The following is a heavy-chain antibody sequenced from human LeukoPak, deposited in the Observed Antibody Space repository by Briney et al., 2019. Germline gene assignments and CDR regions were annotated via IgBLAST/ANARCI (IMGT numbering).Heavy chain of an antibody. J-gene: IGHJ6*02. CDR2: ISSTSSYI. Sequence: GGSLRLSCAASGFTFSNYNFYWVGQAPGKGLEWVSSISSTSSYIYYADSMKGRFTISRDNAKNSLYLQMNSLRAEDTAVYYCARALWSGPVYYGMDVWGQGTTVTVSS. D-gene: IGHD3-10*01. CDR3: ARALWSGPVYYGMDV. V-gene: IGHV3-21*01. CDR1: GFTFSNYN.